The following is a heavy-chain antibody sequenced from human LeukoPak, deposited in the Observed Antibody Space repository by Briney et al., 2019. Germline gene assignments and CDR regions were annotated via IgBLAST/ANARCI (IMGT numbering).Heavy chain of an antibody. J-gene: IGHJ3*02. D-gene: IGHD3-22*01. CDR3: AKGGYYASSGSYAFDI. CDR2: ISYDGTNK. Sequence: PGRSLRLSCAASGFTFSHYAMHWVRQAPGKGLDWVAVISYDGTNKYYADSVKGRFTISRDNSKNTLSLQMNSLRAEDTAVYYCAKGGYYASSGSYAFDIWGQGTVVTVSS. V-gene: IGHV3-30*18. CDR1: GFTFSHYA.